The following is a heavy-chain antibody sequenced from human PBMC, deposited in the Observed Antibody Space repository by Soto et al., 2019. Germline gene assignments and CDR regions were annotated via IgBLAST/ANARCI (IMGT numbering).Heavy chain of an antibody. Sequence: GGSLRLSCAASGFTFSSYWMHWVRQAPGKGLVWVSRINSDGSSTSYADSVKGRFTISRDNAKNTLYLQMNSLRAEDTAVYYCARCKTDYYDSSGYHAFDIWGQGTMVTVSS. J-gene: IGHJ3*02. CDR2: INSDGSST. CDR1: GFTFSSYW. CDR3: ARCKTDYYDSSGYHAFDI. D-gene: IGHD3-22*01. V-gene: IGHV3-74*01.